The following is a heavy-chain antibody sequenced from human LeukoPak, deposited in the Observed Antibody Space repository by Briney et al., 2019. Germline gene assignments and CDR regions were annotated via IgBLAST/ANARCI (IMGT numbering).Heavy chain of an antibody. CDR1: GYTLTELS. Sequence: GASVTVSCKVSGYTLTELSMHWVRQAPGKGLEWMGGFDPEDGETIYAQKFQGRVTMTEDTSTDTAYMELSSLRSEDTAVYYCATAKVGATRTYYYYYMDVWGKGTTVTVSS. J-gene: IGHJ6*03. V-gene: IGHV1-24*01. D-gene: IGHD1-26*01. CDR3: ATAKVGATRTYYYYYMDV. CDR2: FDPEDGET.